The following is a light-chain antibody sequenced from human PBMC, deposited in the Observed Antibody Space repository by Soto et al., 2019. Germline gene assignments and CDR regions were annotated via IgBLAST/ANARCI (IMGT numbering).Light chain of an antibody. CDR2: DVN. CDR1: SSDVGAYNY. J-gene: IGLJ1*01. V-gene: IGLV2-14*03. Sequence: QSALTQPASVSGSPGQSITISCAGTSSDVGAYNYVSWYQHHPGKAPKLMIYDVNNRPSGDSNRFSGSKSGNTASLTISGLQVEDEADYYCSSWTSGATYVVGSGTKVTV. CDR3: SSWTSGATYV.